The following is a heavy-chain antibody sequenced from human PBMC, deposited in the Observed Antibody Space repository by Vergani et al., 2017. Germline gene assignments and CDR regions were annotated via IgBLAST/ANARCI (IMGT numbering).Heavy chain of an antibody. J-gene: IGHJ4*01. D-gene: IGHD3-22*01. Sequence: EVQLQESGGGLVKPGGSLRVSCAASGFSFSTYSINWVRQAPGKGLEWVSSISGRSNYIYYADSLKGRFTISRDNSKNSVYLQMNSLRAEDTAIYYCARKKYYDSKDYYQFEPFDYWGQGTLVTVSS. CDR3: ARKKYYDSKDYYQFEPFDY. CDR2: ISGRSNYI. V-gene: IGHV3-21*06. CDR1: GFSFSTYS.